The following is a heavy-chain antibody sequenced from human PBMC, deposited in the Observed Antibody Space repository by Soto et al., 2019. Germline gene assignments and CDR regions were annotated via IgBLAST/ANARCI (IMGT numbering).Heavy chain of an antibody. Sequence: EVQLVESGGGLVQPGGSLRLSCAASGFTVSSNYMSWVRQAPGKGLEWVSVIYSGGNTYYADSVKGRFSISRDNSKNTLYLQMNSLRVEDTAVYYCARESSPRGNLLFDYWGQGTLVTVSS. CDR2: IYSGGNT. CDR1: GFTVSSNY. D-gene: IGHD2-15*01. J-gene: IGHJ4*02. CDR3: ARESSPRGNLLFDY. V-gene: IGHV3-66*01.